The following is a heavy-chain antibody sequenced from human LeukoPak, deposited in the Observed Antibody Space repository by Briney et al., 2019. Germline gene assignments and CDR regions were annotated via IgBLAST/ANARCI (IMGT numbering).Heavy chain of an antibody. V-gene: IGHV3-33*01. CDR2: IWYDGSNK. J-gene: IGHJ6*03. CDR3: ARAAGIPAAINWRYYYYYYYMDV. D-gene: IGHD2-2*02. CDR1: GFTFSSYG. Sequence: GGSLRLSCAASGFTFSSYGMHWVRQAPGKGLVWVAGIWYDGSNKYYADSVKGRFTISRDNSKNTLYLQMNSLRAEDTAVYYCARAAGIPAAINWRYYYYYYYMDVWGKGTTVTVSS.